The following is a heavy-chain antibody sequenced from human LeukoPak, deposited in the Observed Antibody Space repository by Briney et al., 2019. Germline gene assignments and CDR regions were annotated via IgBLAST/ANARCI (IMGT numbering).Heavy chain of an antibody. Sequence: GGSLRLSCAASGFTFSSYTMSWVRQAPGKGLEWVSAISGSGGSTYYADSVKGRFTISRDNSKNTLYLQMNSLRAEDTAVYYCAGGIAASDYYYGMDVWGQGTTVTVSS. D-gene: IGHD6-13*01. J-gene: IGHJ6*02. CDR2: ISGSGGST. CDR3: AGGIAASDYYYGMDV. V-gene: IGHV3-23*01. CDR1: GFTFSSYT.